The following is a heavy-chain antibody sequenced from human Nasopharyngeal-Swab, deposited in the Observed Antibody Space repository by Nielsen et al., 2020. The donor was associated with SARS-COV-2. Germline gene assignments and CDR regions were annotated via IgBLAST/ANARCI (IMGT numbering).Heavy chain of an antibody. CDR2: IWYDGSRK. CDR3: ASSAAKGLVDY. Sequence: GGSLRLSCAASGFTFSSYHMHWVRQAPGKGLEWVALIWYDGSRKYYADSVKGRFTISRDNSKNTLYLQMNSLRAEDTAVYYCASSAAKGLVDYWGQGTLVTVSS. D-gene: IGHD6-25*01. CDR1: GFTFSSYH. J-gene: IGHJ4*02. V-gene: IGHV3-30*02.